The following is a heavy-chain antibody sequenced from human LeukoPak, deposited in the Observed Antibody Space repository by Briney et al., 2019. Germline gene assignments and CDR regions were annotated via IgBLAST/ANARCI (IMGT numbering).Heavy chain of an antibody. D-gene: IGHD3-3*01. CDR1: GGTFSSYA. Sequence: GASVKVSCKASGGTFSSYAISWVRQAPGQGLEWMGGIIPIFSTANYAQKFQGRVTITADESTSTAYMELSSLRSEDTAVYYCAGVARFLEGGFDPWGQGTLVTVSS. CDR2: IIPIFSTA. V-gene: IGHV1-69*13. CDR3: AGVARFLEGGFDP. J-gene: IGHJ5*02.